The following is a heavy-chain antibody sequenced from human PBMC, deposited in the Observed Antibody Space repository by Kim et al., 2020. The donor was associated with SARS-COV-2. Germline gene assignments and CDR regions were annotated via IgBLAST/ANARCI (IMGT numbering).Heavy chain of an antibody. J-gene: IGHJ4*02. D-gene: IGHD3-22*01. V-gene: IGHV3-64D*09. Sequence: DSVKGRFTISRDNSKNTLYLQMSSLRAEDTAVYYCVKVSIVVALTPLYDYWGQGTLVTVSS. CDR3: VKVSIVVALTPLYDY.